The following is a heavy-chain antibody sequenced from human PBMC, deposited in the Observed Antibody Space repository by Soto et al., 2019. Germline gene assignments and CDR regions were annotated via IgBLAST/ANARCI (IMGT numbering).Heavy chain of an antibody. J-gene: IGHJ5*02. D-gene: IGHD3-3*01. V-gene: IGHV4-34*01. CDR2: INHSGST. CDR3: ARAPHYDFWSGYRHNNWFDP. Sequence: SETLSLTCAVYGGSFSGYYWSWIRQPPGKGLEWIGEINHSGSTNYNPSLKSRVTISVDTSKNQFSLKLSSVTAADTAVYYCARAPHYDFWSGYRHNNWFDPWGQGTLVTVSS. CDR1: GGSFSGYY.